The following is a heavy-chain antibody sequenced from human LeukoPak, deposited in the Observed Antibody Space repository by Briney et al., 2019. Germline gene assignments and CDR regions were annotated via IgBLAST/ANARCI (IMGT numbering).Heavy chain of an antibody. V-gene: IGHV1-69*04. CDR1: GGTFSSYA. CDR3: ARGRYYSGSGTLYYFEY. CDR2: IILIAGMT. D-gene: IGHD3-10*01. J-gene: IGHJ4*02. Sequence: ASVKVSCKASGGTFSSYAISWLRQAPGQGLEWMGRIILIAGMTNYAQKFQGRVTMTADKSTSTAYMELSSLRSEDTAVYYCARGRYYSGSGTLYYFEYWGQGTLVTVSS.